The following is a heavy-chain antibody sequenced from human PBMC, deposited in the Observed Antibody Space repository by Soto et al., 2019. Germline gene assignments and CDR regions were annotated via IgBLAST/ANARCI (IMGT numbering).Heavy chain of an antibody. CDR1: GSSITSSNW. J-gene: IGHJ4*02. CDR2: SYHSGSS. CDR3: ARRYYHDSSGYGLGD. V-gene: IGHV4-4*02. D-gene: IGHD3-22*01. Sequence: QVQLRESGPRLVKPSGTLSLTCAVSGSSITSSNWWTWVRQPAGKGLEWIGESYHSGSSNYNPSLKSRVTISVDKSKNQFFRKLTTVTAADTAVYYCARRYYHDSSGYGLGDWGQGTIVTVSS.